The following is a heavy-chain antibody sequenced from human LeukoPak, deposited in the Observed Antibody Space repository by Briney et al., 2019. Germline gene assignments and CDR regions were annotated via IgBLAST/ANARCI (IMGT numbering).Heavy chain of an antibody. CDR1: GGTFSSYA. CDR2: INPIFGTA. D-gene: IGHD6-13*01. Sequence: ASVKVSCKASGGTFSSYAISWVRQAPGQGLEWMGGINPIFGTANYAQKFQGRVTITADESTSTAYMELSSLRSEDTAVYYCARDQQQLGHYYYYGMDVWGKGTTVTVSS. CDR3: ARDQQQLGHYYYYGMDV. V-gene: IGHV1-69*13. J-gene: IGHJ6*04.